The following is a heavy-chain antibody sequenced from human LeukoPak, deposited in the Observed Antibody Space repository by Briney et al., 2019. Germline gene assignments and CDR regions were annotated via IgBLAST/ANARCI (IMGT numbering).Heavy chain of an antibody. Sequence: ASVKVSCKASGYTFTGYYMHWVRQAPGQGLEWMGWINPNSGGTNYAQKFQGWVTMTRDTSISTAYMEPSRLRSDDTAVYYCARDSSGFVGATVDYWGQGTLVTVSS. V-gene: IGHV1-2*04. CDR3: ARDSSGFVGATVDY. D-gene: IGHD6-19*01. CDR1: GYTFTGYY. J-gene: IGHJ4*02. CDR2: INPNSGGT.